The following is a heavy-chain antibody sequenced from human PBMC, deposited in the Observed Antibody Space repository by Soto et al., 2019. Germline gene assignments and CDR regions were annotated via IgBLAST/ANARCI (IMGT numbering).Heavy chain of an antibody. J-gene: IGHJ3*02. CDR2: ISSSSSTI. CDR3: AKGSGWRDQDAFDI. V-gene: IGHV3-48*01. D-gene: IGHD6-19*01. CDR1: GFTFSSYS. Sequence: GGSLRLSCAASGFTFSSYSMNWVRQAPGKGLEWVSYISSSSSTIYYADSVKGRFTISRDNAKNTLYLQMNSLRAEDTAVYYCAKGSGWRDQDAFDIWGQGTMVTVSS.